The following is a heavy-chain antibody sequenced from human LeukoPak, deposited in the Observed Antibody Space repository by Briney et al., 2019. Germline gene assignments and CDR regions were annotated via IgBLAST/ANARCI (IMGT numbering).Heavy chain of an antibody. J-gene: IGHJ4*02. D-gene: IGHD6-19*01. Sequence: PGGSLRLSCAASGFTFSSYGMHWVRQAPGKGLEWVAFIRYDGSNKYYADSVKGRFTISRDNSKNTLYLQMNSLRAEDTAVYYCAKDSYYARYSSGWGALDYWGQGTLVTVSS. V-gene: IGHV3-30*02. CDR1: GFTFSSYG. CDR3: AKDSYYARYSSGWGALDY. CDR2: IRYDGSNK.